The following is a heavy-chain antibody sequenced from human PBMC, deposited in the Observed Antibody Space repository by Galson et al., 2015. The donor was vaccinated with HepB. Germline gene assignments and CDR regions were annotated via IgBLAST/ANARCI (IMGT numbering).Heavy chain of an antibody. CDR3: ARDQGSSWYRGFDY. Sequence: SVKVSCKASGYTFTSYALHWVRQAPGQRLEWMGWINAGYDNIKYSQKFLGRVTITGDTSASTAYMELSSLRSEDTAVYYCARDQGSSWYRGFDYWGQGTLVTVSS. V-gene: IGHV1-3*01. D-gene: IGHD6-13*01. CDR2: INAGYDNI. CDR1: GYTFTSYA. J-gene: IGHJ4*02.